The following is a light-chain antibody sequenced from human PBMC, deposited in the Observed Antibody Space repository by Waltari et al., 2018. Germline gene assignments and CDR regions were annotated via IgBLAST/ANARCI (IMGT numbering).Light chain of an antibody. CDR2: DVT. V-gene: IGLV2-14*03. Sequence: QSALTQPASVSGAPGRSLTISCTGTSSDVGGYNFVSWYQHHPGKAPKLMIYDVTNRPSGVSNRFSGSKSGNTASLTISGLQAEDEADYYCSSYTSSSSYVFGIGTKVTVL. CDR3: SSYTSSSSYV. J-gene: IGLJ1*01. CDR1: SSDVGGYNF.